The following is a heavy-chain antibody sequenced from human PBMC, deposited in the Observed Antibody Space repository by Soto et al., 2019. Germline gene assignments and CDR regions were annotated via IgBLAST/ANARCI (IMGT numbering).Heavy chain of an antibody. CDR3: GREKIDSSGYYFDY. J-gene: IGHJ4*02. V-gene: IGHV4-30-4*01. Sequence: QVQLQESGPGLVKPSQTLSLTCTVSGGSINSGNSYWSWIRQPPGKGLAWIGLIYYRRSTYYNPTRQRRVAMSIDTSKNHFSLKLSSVTAADTAVYYWGREKIDSSGYYFDYWGQGTLATVSS. CDR1: GGSINSGNSY. D-gene: IGHD3-22*01. CDR2: IYYRRST.